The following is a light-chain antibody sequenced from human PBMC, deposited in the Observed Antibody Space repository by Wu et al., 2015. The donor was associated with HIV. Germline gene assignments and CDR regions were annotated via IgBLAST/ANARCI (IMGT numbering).Light chain of an antibody. CDR3: QKYNTAPWT. J-gene: IGKJ1*01. Sequence: DIQMTQSPSTLSASVGDRVTLTCRASQNIYNWLAWYQQKPGTAPKLLIYKASSLETGVPSRFSGSGSATEFTLTISSLQPDDFATYYCQKYNTAPWTFGQGTKVEMK. CDR1: QNIYNW. V-gene: IGKV1-5*03. CDR2: KAS.